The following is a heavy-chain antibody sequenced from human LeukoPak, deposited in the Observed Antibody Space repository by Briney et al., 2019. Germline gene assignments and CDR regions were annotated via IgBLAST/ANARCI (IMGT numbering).Heavy chain of an antibody. J-gene: IGHJ4*02. D-gene: IGHD3-22*01. CDR1: GYTFTSYG. Sequence: SVKVSCKASGYTFTSYGISWVRQAPGQGLEWMGGIIPIFGTANYAQKFQGRVTITADESTSTAYMELSSLRSEDTAVYYCAGMYYYDSSGYYQLDYWGQGTLVTVSS. CDR3: AGMYYYDSSGYYQLDY. CDR2: IIPIFGTA. V-gene: IGHV1-69*13.